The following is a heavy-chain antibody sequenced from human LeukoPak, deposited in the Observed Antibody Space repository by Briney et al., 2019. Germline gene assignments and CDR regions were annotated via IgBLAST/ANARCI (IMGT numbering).Heavy chain of an antibody. CDR2: ISGSGYYS. J-gene: IGHJ3*01. CDR3: ARRLSLRFDAFAV. Sequence: GGSLRLSCAASEFTFDNYAVGWVRQAPGKGLEWVSVISGSGYYSYYADSMKGRFTVSRDNSKTTLYSQMNSLRADDTALYYCARRLSLRFDAFAVWGPGTMVTVSS. V-gene: IGHV3-23*01. CDR1: EFTFDNYA. D-gene: IGHD3-3*01.